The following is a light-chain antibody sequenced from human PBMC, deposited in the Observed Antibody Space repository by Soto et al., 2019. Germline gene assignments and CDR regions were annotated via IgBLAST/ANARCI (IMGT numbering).Light chain of an antibody. CDR1: QSASNW. V-gene: IGKV1-5*01. CDR2: DVS. CDR3: QQYDSYSWT. Sequence: DIQMTQSPSTLSASVGERVTITCRASQSASNWLAWYQQKPGKAPNLLIYDVSSLESGVPSRFSGSGSGTEFILTISSLQPDDFATYYCQQYDSYSWTFGQGTKVEMK. J-gene: IGKJ1*01.